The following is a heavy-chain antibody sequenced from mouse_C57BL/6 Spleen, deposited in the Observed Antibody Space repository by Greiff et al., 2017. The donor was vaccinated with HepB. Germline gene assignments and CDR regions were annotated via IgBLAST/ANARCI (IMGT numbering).Heavy chain of an antibody. CDR3: ARQTIGLRPLDY. D-gene: IGHD2-4*01. CDR1: GFTFSDYY. V-gene: IGHV5-12*01. Sequence: EVQLQESGGGLVQPGGSLKLSCAASGFTFSDYYMYWVRQTPEKRLEWVAYISNGGGSTYYPDTVKGRFTISRDNAKNTLYLQMSRLKSEDTAMYYCARQTIGLRPLDYWGQGTSVTVSS. J-gene: IGHJ4*01. CDR2: ISNGGGST.